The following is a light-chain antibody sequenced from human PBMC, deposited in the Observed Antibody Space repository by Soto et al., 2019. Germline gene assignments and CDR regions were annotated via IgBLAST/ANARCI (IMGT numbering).Light chain of an antibody. Sequence: EIVLTQSAGALSLSPGERATLSCMASQSVSSSYLAWYQQKPGQAPRLIIYGASSRATGIPDRFIGSWSGTDCTLTISRLEPEDVTVYYCQQYGSSPETFCQGTNVDI. J-gene: IGKJ1*01. CDR3: QQYGSSPET. CDR1: QSVSSSY. V-gene: IGKV3-20*01. CDR2: GAS.